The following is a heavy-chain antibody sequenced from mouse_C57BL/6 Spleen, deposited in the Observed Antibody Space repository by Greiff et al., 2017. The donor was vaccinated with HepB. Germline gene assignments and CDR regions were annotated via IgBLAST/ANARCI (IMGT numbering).Heavy chain of an antibody. CDR1: GYAFSSSW. D-gene: IGHD2-4*01. CDR2: IYPGDGDT. Sequence: QVQLQQSGPELVKPGASVKISCKASGYAFSSSWMNWVKQRPGKGLEWIGRIYPGDGDTNYNGKFKGKATLTADKSSSTAYMQLSSLTSEDSADYFCAGDYDGFAYWGQGTLVTVSA. V-gene: IGHV1-82*01. CDR3: AGDYDGFAY. J-gene: IGHJ3*01.